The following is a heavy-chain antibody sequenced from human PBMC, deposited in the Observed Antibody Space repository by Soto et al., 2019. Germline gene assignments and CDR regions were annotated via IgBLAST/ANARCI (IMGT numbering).Heavy chain of an antibody. CDR2: IYYSGST. Sequence: PSETLSLTCTVSGGSISSYYWSWIRQPPGKGLEWIGYIYYSGSTNYNPSLKGRVTISVDTSKNQFSLKLSSVTAADTAVYYCARAFSLDDAFDIWGQGTMVTVSS. CDR3: ARAFSLDDAFDI. J-gene: IGHJ3*02. CDR1: GGSISSYY. D-gene: IGHD3-16*02. V-gene: IGHV4-59*12.